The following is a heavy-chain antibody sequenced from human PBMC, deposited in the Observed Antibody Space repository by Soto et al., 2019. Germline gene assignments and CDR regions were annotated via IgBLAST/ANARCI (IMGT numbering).Heavy chain of an antibody. V-gene: IGHV1-18*01. J-gene: IGHJ4*02. CDR2: ISAYNGNT. CDR1: GYTFTSYG. D-gene: IGHD3-9*01. Sequence: QVQLVQSGAEVKKPGASVKVSCKASGYTFTSYGISWVRQAPGQGLEWMGWISAYNGNTNYAQQLQGRVTMTTDTTTSTADMELRSLRSDDTAVYYCARVNDILTGYYKGYDYWGQGTLVTVSS. CDR3: ARVNDILTGYYKGYDY.